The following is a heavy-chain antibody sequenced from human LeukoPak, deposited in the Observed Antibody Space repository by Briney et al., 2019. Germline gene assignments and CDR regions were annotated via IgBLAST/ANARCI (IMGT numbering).Heavy chain of an antibody. J-gene: IGHJ4*02. CDR1: GFTFSNYA. V-gene: IGHV3-23*01. CDR3: ARRSGIAVAGAFDY. D-gene: IGHD6-19*01. CDR2: ISGSGDST. Sequence: QPGGSLRLSCAASGFTFSNYAMRWVRQAPGKGLEWVSGISGSGDSTYYADSVKGRFTISRDNSKNTLYLQMNSLRAEDTAVYYCARRSGIAVAGAFDYWGQGTLVTASS.